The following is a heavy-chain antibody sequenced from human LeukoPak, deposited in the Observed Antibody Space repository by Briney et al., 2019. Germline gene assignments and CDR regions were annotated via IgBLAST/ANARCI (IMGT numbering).Heavy chain of an antibody. V-gene: IGHV4-38-2*02. Sequence: SETLSLTCSVSGYSISSGYYWGWIRQPPGKGLEWIGSIYQSGSTYYNPSLKSRVTISVDTSRNQFSLKLSSVTAADTAVYYYATYDPNENWFDPWGQGTLVTVSS. CDR2: IYQSGST. D-gene: IGHD3-3*01. CDR3: ATYDPNENWFDP. J-gene: IGHJ5*02. CDR1: GYSISSGYY.